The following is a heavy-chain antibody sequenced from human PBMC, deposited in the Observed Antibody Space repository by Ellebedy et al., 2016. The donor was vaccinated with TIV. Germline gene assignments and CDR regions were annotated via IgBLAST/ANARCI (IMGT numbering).Heavy chain of an antibody. V-gene: IGHV3-66*01. Sequence: GESLKISCAASGSSFSDHYMDWVRQAPGKGLKWVSVIYSGGSTYYADSVKGRFTISRDNSKNTLYLQMNSLRAEDTAVYYCARSNGIAVWWFDPWGQGTLVTVSS. CDR2: IYSGGST. CDR1: GSSFSDHY. D-gene: IGHD6-19*01. CDR3: ARSNGIAVWWFDP. J-gene: IGHJ5*02.